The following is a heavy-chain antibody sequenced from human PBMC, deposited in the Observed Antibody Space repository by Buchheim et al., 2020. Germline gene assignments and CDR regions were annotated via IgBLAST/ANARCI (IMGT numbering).Heavy chain of an antibody. J-gene: IGHJ6*03. CDR3: ARAIKKKRYCSGGSCYYYYMDV. CDR2: MNPNSGNT. V-gene: IGHV1-8*01. D-gene: IGHD2-15*01. Sequence: QVQLVQSGAEVKKPGASVKVSCKASGYTFTSYDINWVRQATGQGLEWMGWMNPNSGNTGYAQKFQGRVTMTRNTSISTAYMELSSLRSEDTAVYYCARAIKKKRYCSGGSCYYYYMDVWGKGTT. CDR1: GYTFTSYD.